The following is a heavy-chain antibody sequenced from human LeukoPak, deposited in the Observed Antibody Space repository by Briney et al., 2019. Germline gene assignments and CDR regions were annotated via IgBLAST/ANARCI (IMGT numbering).Heavy chain of an antibody. V-gene: IGHV3-48*04. Sequence: PGGSLRLSCAASGFNLASYMLNWVRQAPGKGLEWVSYISSSSSTIYYADSVKGRFTISGDNAKNSLYLQMNSLRAEDTAVYYCAREDLWFGELSEAFDIWGQGTMVTVSS. CDR3: AREDLWFGELSEAFDI. D-gene: IGHD3-10*01. CDR1: GFNLASYM. J-gene: IGHJ3*02. CDR2: ISSSSSTI.